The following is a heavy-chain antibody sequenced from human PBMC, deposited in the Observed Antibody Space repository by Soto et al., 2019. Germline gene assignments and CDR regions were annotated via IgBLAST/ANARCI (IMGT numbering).Heavy chain of an antibody. CDR2: ITGDGDVT. V-gene: IGHV3-23*01. CDR1: GFTFSNYA. D-gene: IGHD6-13*01. J-gene: IGHJ4*02. Sequence: EVQLLESGGGLVQPGGSLRLSCATSGFTFSNYAMTWVRQAPGRGLEWVSGITGDGDVTYYADSVKGRFTISRDNSKDSLSLQMNSLRAEDTAVYYCARGLRSVGQQVGAYWGQGTLVTVSS. CDR3: ARGLRSVGQQVGAY.